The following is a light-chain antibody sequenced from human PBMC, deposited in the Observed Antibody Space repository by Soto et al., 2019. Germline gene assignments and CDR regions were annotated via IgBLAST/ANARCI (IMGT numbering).Light chain of an antibody. V-gene: IGLV2-14*01. CDR3: ISYTVSRSYV. J-gene: IGLJ1*01. CDR1: SSDIGTYDH. CDR2: SVS. Sequence: QSVLTQPASVSGSPGQSITISCSGTSSDIGTYDHVAWFQQFPGKTPKLMIYSVSNRPSGVSYRFSGSKSGNTASLTISGLQAEDEADYYCISYTVSRSYVLGTGTKVTVL.